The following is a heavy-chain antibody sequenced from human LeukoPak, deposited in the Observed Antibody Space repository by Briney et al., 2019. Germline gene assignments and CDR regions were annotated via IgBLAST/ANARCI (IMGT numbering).Heavy chain of an antibody. Sequence: GGSLRLSCAASGFTFGSYAMSWVRQAPGKGLEWVSGISGSGGSTHYADSVKGRSTISRDNSKKTLYLQMNSLRAEDTAVYFCAKGPTRVDWYFDLWGRGTLVTVSS. CDR3: AKGPTRVDWYFDL. J-gene: IGHJ2*01. CDR2: ISGSGGST. CDR1: GFTFGSYA. V-gene: IGHV3-23*01.